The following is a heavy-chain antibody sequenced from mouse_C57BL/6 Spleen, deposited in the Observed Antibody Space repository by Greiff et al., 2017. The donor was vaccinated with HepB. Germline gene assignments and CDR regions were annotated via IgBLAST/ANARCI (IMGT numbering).Heavy chain of an antibody. V-gene: IGHV1-50*01. D-gene: IGHD1-2*01. Sequence: VQLQQSGAELVKPGASVKLSCKASGYTFTSYWMQWVKQRPGQGLEWIGEIDPSDSYTNYNQKFKGKATLTVDTSSSTAYMQLSSLPSEDSAVYYCARGRLYFDYWGQGTTLTVSS. CDR2: IDPSDSYT. CDR3: ARGRLYFDY. CDR1: GYTFTSYW. J-gene: IGHJ2*01.